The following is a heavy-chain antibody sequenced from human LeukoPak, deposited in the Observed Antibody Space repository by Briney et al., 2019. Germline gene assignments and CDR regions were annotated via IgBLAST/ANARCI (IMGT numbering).Heavy chain of an antibody. CDR3: ARLSGTTWRDWFDP. V-gene: IGHV4-59*08. Sequence: PSETLSLTCTVSGGSITYYYWSWIRQPPGKGLEWIGYSHYSGTTNYNPSLKSRVTISVDTSKNQFSLRMTSVTVADTAVYYCARLSGTTWRDWFDPWGQGTLVTVSS. CDR1: GGSITYYY. CDR2: SHYSGTT. D-gene: IGHD1-14*01. J-gene: IGHJ5*02.